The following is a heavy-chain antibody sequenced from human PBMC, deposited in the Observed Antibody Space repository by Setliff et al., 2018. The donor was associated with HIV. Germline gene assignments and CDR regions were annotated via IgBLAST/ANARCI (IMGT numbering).Heavy chain of an antibody. Sequence: PSETLSLTCAVSGFSINSGYYWGWIRQPPGKGLEWIGSIYQTGTTYYNPSLKSRVTISVDTSQNQFSLRLSSVTAADTAIYFCARRSGGYDLFFDSWGQGMLVTVSS. CDR3: ARRSGGYDLFFDS. J-gene: IGHJ5*02. D-gene: IGHD5-12*01. CDR2: IYQTGTT. CDR1: GFSINSGYY. V-gene: IGHV4-38-2*01.